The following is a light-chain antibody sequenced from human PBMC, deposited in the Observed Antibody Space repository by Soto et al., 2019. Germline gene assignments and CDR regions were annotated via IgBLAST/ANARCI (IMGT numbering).Light chain of an antibody. J-gene: IGKJ1*01. CDR1: QSISSW. Sequence: DIQMTQSPSTLSASVGDRVTITCRASQSISSWLAWYQQKPGKAPRLLIYKASSLESGVPSRFSGSGSGTEFTLTISSLQPDEFATYYYQQYNSPFQTFCQGTKVEIK. CDR2: KAS. V-gene: IGKV1-5*03. CDR3: QQYNSPFQT.